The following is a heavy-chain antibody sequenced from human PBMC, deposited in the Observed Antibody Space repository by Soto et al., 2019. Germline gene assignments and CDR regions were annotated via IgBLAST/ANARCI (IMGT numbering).Heavy chain of an antibody. CDR1: GCSIRSSFY. V-gene: IGHV4-39*01. D-gene: IGHD3-22*01. J-gene: IGHJ5*02. CDR2: IYYTGST. CDR3: ARHQAGYHDTTTYYYVGWFAP. Sequence: DTLSVTSTFSGCSIRSSFYCGRIRQPPGKALEWIGSIYYTGSTYYNPSLKSRVTISVDTSTNQFSLKLNSVTAADTAVYSCARHQAGYHDTTTYYYVGWFAPWGQG.